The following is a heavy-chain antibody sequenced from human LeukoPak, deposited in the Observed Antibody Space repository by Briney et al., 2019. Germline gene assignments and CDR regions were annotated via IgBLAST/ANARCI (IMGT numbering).Heavy chain of an antibody. J-gene: IGHJ5*02. CDR1: GDSVSSNSAA. Sequence: SQTLSLTCAISGDSVSSNSAAWNWIRQSPSRGLEWLGRTYYRSKWYNDYAVSVKSRITINPDTSKNQFSLQLNSATPEDTAVYYCARTPAGCSSTSCYGNWFDPWGQGTLVTVSS. V-gene: IGHV6-1*01. D-gene: IGHD2-2*01. CDR2: TYYRSKWYN. CDR3: ARTPAGCSSTSCYGNWFDP.